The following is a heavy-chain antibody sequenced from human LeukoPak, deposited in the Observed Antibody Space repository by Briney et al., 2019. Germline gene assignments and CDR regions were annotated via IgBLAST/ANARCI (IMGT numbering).Heavy chain of an antibody. D-gene: IGHD2-2*01. J-gene: IGHJ2*01. CDR3: ARDSIVVVPAAMALYGSWYFDL. CDR1: GYTFTSYG. V-gene: IGHV1-18*01. CDR2: ISAYNGNT. Sequence: ASVKVSCKASGYTFTSYGISWVRQAPGQGLEWMGWISAYNGNTNYAQKLQGRVTMTTDTSTSTAYMELRSLRSDDTAVYYCARDSIVVVPAAMALYGSWYFDLWGRGTLVTVSS.